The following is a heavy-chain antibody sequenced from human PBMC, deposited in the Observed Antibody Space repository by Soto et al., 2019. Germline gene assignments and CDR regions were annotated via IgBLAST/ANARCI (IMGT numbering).Heavy chain of an antibody. V-gene: IGHV3-21*01. CDR1: GFSFSSDS. CDR2: TSSSGSFM. CDR3: ARDPPTGTTLDWADS. D-gene: IGHD1-7*01. J-gene: IGHJ5*01. Sequence: PGGSLRLSCAGSGFSFSSDSMGWVRQAPGKGLEWVASTSSSGSFMNYADSVKGRFTISRDNAKNSLYLQMSGLKDEDTAVYYCARDPPTGTTLDWADSWGQGTLVIVSS.